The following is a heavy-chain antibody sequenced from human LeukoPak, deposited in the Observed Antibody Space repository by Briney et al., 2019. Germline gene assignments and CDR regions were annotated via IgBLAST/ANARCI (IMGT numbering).Heavy chain of an antibody. J-gene: IGHJ6*02. Sequence: PGRSLRLSCAASGFTFSSYGMHWVHQAPGKGLEWVAVIWYDGSNKYYADSVKGRFTISRDNSKNTLYLQMNSLRAEDTAVYYCARVVGYYYDSSGYYYPYYYYGMDVWGQGTTVTVSS. CDR1: GFTFSSYG. CDR2: IWYDGSNK. D-gene: IGHD3-22*01. CDR3: ARVVGYYYDSSGYYYPYYYYGMDV. V-gene: IGHV3-33*01.